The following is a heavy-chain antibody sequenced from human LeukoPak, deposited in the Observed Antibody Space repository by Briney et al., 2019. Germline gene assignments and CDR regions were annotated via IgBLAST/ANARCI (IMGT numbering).Heavy chain of an antibody. CDR1: GYTFTGYY. V-gene: IGHV1-2*02. D-gene: IGHD6-19*01. CDR3: ARVRVWPVAGWFDP. Sequence: ASVKVSCKASGYTFTGYYMHWVRQAPGQGLEWMGWINPNSGGTNYAQKFQGRVTMTRDTSISTAYMELSRLRSDDTAVYYCARVRVWPVAGWFDPWGQGTLVTVSS. CDR2: INPNSGGT. J-gene: IGHJ5*02.